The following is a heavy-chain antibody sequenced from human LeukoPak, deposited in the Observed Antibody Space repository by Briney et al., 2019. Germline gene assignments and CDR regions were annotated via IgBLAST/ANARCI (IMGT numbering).Heavy chain of an antibody. CDR2: ISITGNKK. J-gene: IGHJ6*02. Sequence: PGGSLRLSCAASGFTFGSYALSWIRQAPGKGLEWVSVISITGNKKHYADSVKGRFTISRDNSKNTLYLQMNSLRAEDTAVYYCAKKGSSGWYPAVRWGGRMDVWGQGTTVTVSS. CDR1: GFTFGSYA. CDR3: AKKGSSGWYPAVRWGGRMDV. V-gene: IGHV3-23*01. D-gene: IGHD6-19*01.